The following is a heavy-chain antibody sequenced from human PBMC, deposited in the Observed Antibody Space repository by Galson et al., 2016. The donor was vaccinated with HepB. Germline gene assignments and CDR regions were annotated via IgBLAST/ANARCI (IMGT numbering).Heavy chain of an antibody. V-gene: IGHV4-31*03. J-gene: IGHJ4*02. Sequence: TLSLTCSVSRGSISSAGYYWSWIRQHPGKGLEWIGYIYYSGSTYYTPSPKSRVTISADTSTNEFSLKLSSVTAADTAVYYCASGYCSGGSCYFDSWGRGTLVTVSS. CDR1: RGSISSAGYY. CDR3: ASGYCSGGSCYFDS. CDR2: IYYSGST. D-gene: IGHD2-15*01.